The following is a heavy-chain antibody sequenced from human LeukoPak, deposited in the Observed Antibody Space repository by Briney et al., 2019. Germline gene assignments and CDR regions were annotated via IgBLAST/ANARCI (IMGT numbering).Heavy chain of an antibody. CDR2: IYSGGST. CDR3: ARRCGGDCYEYDY. J-gene: IGHJ4*02. V-gene: IGHV3-53*01. CDR1: GFTVIINY. Sequence: PGGSLRLSCAASGFTVIINYMSWVRQAPGKGLEWVSVIYSGGSTYYADSVKGRFTISRDNSKNTLYLQMNSLRAEDTAVYYCARRCGGDCYEYDYWGQGTLVTVYS. D-gene: IGHD2-21*02.